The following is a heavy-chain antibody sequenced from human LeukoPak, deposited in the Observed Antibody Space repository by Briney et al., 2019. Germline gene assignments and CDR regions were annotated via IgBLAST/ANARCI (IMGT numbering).Heavy chain of an antibody. CDR1: GFTVSSNY. V-gene: IGHV3-66*01. CDR3: ARAPFTYDSSGDSFDI. J-gene: IGHJ3*02. CDR2: IYSGGST. D-gene: IGHD3-22*01. Sequence: GSLRLSCAASGFTVSSNYMSLVRQAPGKGLEWVSGIYSGGSTYYADSVKGRFTVSRDNSKNTLYLQMNSLRAEDTAVYYCARAPFTYDSSGDSFDIWGQGTMVTVSS.